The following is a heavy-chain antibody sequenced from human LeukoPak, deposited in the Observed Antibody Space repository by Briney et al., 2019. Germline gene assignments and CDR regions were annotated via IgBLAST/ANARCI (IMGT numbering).Heavy chain of an antibody. CDR2: INPNSGGT. CDR3: ARSPHILTGENFDY. V-gene: IGHV1-2*02. CDR1: GYTFTGYY. J-gene: IGHJ4*02. D-gene: IGHD3-9*01. Sequence: ASVKVSCKASGYTFTGYYMHWVRQAPGQGLEWMGWINPNSGGTNSAQKFQDRVSMTRDTSISTAYMHLSRLRSADTAVYYCARSPHILTGENFDYWGQGTLLTVSS.